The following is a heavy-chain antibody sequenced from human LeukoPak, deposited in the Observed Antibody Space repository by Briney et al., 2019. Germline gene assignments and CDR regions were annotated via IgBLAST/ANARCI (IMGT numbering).Heavy chain of an antibody. Sequence: ASVKVSCKASGYTFTGYYMHWVRQATGQGLEWMGWINPNSGGTNYAQKFQGRVTMTRDTSISTAYMELSRLRSDDTAVYYCAREGLYYYYYMDVWGKGTTVTVSS. V-gene: IGHV1-2*02. CDR3: AREGLYYYYYMDV. CDR1: GYTFTGYY. CDR2: INPNSGGT. J-gene: IGHJ6*03.